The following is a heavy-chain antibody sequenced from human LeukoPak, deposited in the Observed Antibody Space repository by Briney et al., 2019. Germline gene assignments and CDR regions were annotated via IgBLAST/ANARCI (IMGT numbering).Heavy chain of an antibody. V-gene: IGHV3-21*01. J-gene: IGHJ6*02. CDR3: ARDQRGPYCSSTSCSGAYYYGMDV. Sequence: PGGSLRLSCAASGFTFSSYSMNWVRQAPGKGLEWVSSISSSSSYIYYADSVKGRFTISRDNAKNSLYLQMNSLRAEDTAVYYCARDQRGPYCSSTSCSGAYYYGMDVWGQETTVTVSS. CDR2: ISSSSSYI. CDR1: GFTFSSYS. D-gene: IGHD2-2*01.